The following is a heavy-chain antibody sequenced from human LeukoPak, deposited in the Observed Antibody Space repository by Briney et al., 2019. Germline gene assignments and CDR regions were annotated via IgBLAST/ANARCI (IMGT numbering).Heavy chain of an antibody. J-gene: IGHJ6*02. CDR2: IYTSGST. CDR3: ASSYPNYYSYGMDV. Sequence: SETLSLTCTVSGGSISSYYWSWIRQPAGKGLEWIGRIYTSGSTNYSPSLKSRVTMSVDTSKNQFSLKLSSVTAADTAVYYCASSYPNYYSYGMDVWGQGTTVTVSS. D-gene: IGHD2-2*01. CDR1: GGSISSYY. V-gene: IGHV4-4*07.